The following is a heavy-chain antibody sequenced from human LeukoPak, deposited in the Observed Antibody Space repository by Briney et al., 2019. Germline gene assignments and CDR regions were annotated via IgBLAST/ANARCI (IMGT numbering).Heavy chain of an antibody. CDR3: ARGRNQWLVPDDYLQE. CDR1: GYTFTNYG. CDR2: ISAYSGDT. J-gene: IGHJ4*02. D-gene: IGHD6-19*01. Sequence: GASVKVSCKAPGYTFTNYGVHWVRQTPGQGLEWMGWISAYSGDTEYAQQFQGRVSMTTDSSTDTVYIEVRDLRSDDTAIYYCARGRNQWLVPDDYLQEWGQGTLVTVSS. V-gene: IGHV1-18*01.